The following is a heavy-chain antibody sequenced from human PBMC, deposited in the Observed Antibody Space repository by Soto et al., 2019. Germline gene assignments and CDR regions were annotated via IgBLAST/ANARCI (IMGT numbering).Heavy chain of an antibody. CDR2: IEQDGSET. D-gene: IGHD3-22*01. CDR3: ASERHYYDRSGYQGD. CDR1: GFSFSSYW. J-gene: IGHJ4*02. V-gene: IGHV3-7*01. Sequence: EVQLVESGGTLVQPGGSLRLSCAASGFSFSSYWMSWVRQAPGGGLEWVANIEQDGSETYYVDSLKGRFTVSRDNAKNSVYLQRNSLRVEDTAMYYCASERHYYDRSGYQGDWGQGSLVTVST.